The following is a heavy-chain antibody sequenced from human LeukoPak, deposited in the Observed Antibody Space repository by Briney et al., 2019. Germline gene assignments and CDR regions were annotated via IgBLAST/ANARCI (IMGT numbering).Heavy chain of an antibody. V-gene: IGHV5-10-1*01. J-gene: IGHJ4*02. CDR3: ARTYSSGWAFFDY. CDR1: GYSFTRYW. Sequence: GESLKISCKASGYSFTRYWISWVRRMPGKGLEWMGRIDPSDSYTNYSPSFQGHVTISADKSISTAYLQWRSLKASDTAIYYCARTYSSGWAFFDYWGQGNMVTVSS. CDR2: IDPSDSYT. D-gene: IGHD6-19*01.